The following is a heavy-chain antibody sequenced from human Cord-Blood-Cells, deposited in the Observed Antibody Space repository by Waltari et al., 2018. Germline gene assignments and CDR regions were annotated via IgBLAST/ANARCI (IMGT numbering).Heavy chain of an antibody. CDR1: GYTFTGYY. V-gene: IGHV1-2*04. D-gene: IGHD2-21*02. CDR2: INPNSGGT. CDR3: ARSASSAYCGGDCRLVYGMDV. Sequence: QVQLVQSGAEVKKPGASVKVSCKASGYTFTGYYMHWVRQAPGQGLEWMGWINPNSGGTNYEQKFQGWVTMTRDTSISTAYMELSRLRSDDTAVYYCARSASSAYCGGDCRLVYGMDVWGQGTTVTVSS. J-gene: IGHJ6*02.